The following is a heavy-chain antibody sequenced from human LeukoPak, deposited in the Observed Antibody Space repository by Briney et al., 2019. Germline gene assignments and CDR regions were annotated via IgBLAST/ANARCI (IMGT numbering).Heavy chain of an antibody. CDR3: ARGVVVVTAMSFEY. J-gene: IGHJ4*02. Sequence: SQTLSLTCAVSGGSISSGGYSWSWIRQPPGKGLEWIGYISDSGSTYYNPSLKSRVTISGDRSKNQFSLKLSSVTAAGTAVYYCARGVVVVTAMSFEYWGQGTLVTVSS. CDR1: GGSISSGGYS. CDR2: ISDSGST. D-gene: IGHD2-21*02. V-gene: IGHV4-30-2*01.